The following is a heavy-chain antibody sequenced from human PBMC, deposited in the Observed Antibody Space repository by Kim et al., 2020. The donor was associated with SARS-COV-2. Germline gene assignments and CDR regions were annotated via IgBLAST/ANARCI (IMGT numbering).Heavy chain of an antibody. D-gene: IGHD6-13*01. CDR1: GGSISSGSYY. V-gene: IGHV4-61*02. CDR3: ARAHSSSWYWLRDNWFDP. CDR2: IYTSGST. J-gene: IGHJ5*02. Sequence: SETLSLTCTVSGGSISSGSYYWSWIRQPAGKGLEWIGRIYTSGSTNYNPSLKSRVTISVDTSKNQFSLKLSSVTAADTAVYYCARAHSSSWYWLRDNWFDPWGQGTLVTVSS.